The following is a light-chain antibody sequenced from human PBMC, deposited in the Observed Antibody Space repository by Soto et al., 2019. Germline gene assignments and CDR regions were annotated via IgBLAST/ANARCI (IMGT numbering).Light chain of an antibody. CDR2: DVS. V-gene: IGLV2-11*01. J-gene: IGLJ3*02. CDR1: SSDVGGYDF. CDR3: CSYAGTYTLV. Sequence: QSVLTQPRSVSGSPGQSVTISCTGSSSDVGGYDFVSWYQQHPGKAPKLMISDVSERPSGVPDRFSGSKSANTASLTICGLQAEDEADYYCCSYAGTYTLVFGGGTKLTVL.